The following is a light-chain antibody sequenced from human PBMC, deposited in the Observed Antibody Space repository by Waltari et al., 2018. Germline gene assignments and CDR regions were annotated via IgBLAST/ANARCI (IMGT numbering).Light chain of an antibody. Sequence: QSVLTQPASVSGSPGQPITIPSPATSRDVCLYNFVSWYQPHPGKVPKLLIPAVSNRPSGVSTRFSGSKSGNTASLTISELQAEDEADYYCSSYTGRNNLYVFGTGTTVTVL. V-gene: IGLV2-14*01. J-gene: IGLJ1*01. CDR1: SRDVCLYNF. CDR3: SSYTGRNNLYV. CDR2: AVS.